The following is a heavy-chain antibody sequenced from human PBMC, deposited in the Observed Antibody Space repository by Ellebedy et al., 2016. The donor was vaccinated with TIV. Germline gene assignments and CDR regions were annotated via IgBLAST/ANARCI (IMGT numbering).Heavy chain of an antibody. CDR3: STVEWYRSDY. CDR2: IYSGGNT. Sequence: GGSLRLSCAASGFNVRSSYMSWVRQAPGKGLEWVSVIYSGGNTYYADSVRGRFTISRDNSKNTLYLQMNSLRAEDTAIYYCSTVEWYRSDYWGQGSLVTVSS. J-gene: IGHJ4*02. V-gene: IGHV3-66*01. D-gene: IGHD3-3*01. CDR1: GFNVRSSY.